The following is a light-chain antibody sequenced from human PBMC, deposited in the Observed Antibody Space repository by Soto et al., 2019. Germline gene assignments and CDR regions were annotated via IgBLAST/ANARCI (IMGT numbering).Light chain of an antibody. CDR1: SSDFGNYNY. J-gene: IGLJ1*01. CDR2: DVS. CDR3: SSYTSSTTLYV. Sequence: QSVLTQPASVSGSPGQWITISCTGASSDFGNYNYVSWYQQHPGKAPKLIIYDVSNRPSGVSNRFSGSKSGNTASLTISGLQAEDEADYYCSSYTSSTTLYVFGTGTKVTVL. V-gene: IGLV2-14*03.